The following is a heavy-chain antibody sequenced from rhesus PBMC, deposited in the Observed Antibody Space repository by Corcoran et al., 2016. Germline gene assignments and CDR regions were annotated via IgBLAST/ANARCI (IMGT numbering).Heavy chain of an antibody. CDR2: IYGSGSST. CDR3: ASGGVAAPFDY. D-gene: IGHD4-29*01. V-gene: IGHV4-169*02. J-gene: IGHJ4*01. Sequence: QLQLQESGPGLVKPSETLSVTCAVSGGSISSSYWSWIRQAPGKGLEWIVYIYGSGSSTHSNPSLNSRVTLSVDTSQTQLSLKLSSVTAADTAVYYCASGGVAAPFDYWGQGVLVTVSS. CDR1: GGSISSSY.